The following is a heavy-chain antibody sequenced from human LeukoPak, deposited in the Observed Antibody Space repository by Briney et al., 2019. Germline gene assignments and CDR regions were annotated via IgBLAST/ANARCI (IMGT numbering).Heavy chain of an antibody. V-gene: IGHV3-7*01. D-gene: IGHD1-1*01. CDR2: INQDGDKK. J-gene: IGHJ1*01. Sequence: GGSLRLSCAASGLTLSRYWRTWVRQAPGKVLEWVANINQDGDKKYYVDSVKGRFTISSDNAKNSLYLQMNSLRVEDTAVYYCAEGTTGWGQGTLVTVSS. CDR1: GLTLSRYW. CDR3: AEGTTG.